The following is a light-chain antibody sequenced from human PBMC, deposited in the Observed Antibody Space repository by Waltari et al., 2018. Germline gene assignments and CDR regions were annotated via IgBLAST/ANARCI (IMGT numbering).Light chain of an antibody. CDR2: YDR. Sequence: SYVLTQPPSESVAPGQTATITCGGNNIGSKSAHWYQQKPGQAPVLVIYYDRDRPSGIPDRFSGANSGNTATLTIRRVEAGDEADYYCHVWDSITDHQVFGGGTKLTVI. J-gene: IGLJ3*02. CDR1: NIGSKS. V-gene: IGLV3-21*04. CDR3: HVWDSITDHQV.